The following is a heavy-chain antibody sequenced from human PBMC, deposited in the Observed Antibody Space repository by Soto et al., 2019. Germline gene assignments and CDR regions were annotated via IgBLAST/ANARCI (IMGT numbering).Heavy chain of an antibody. CDR2: INSDGSST. D-gene: IGHD5-12*01. Sequence: GGSLRLSCAASGFTFSSYWMPWVRQAPGKGLVWVSRINSDGSSTSYADSVTGRFTISRDNAKNTLYLQMNSLRAEDTAVYYWARADGYSGYVLNYWGQGTLVTVSS. J-gene: IGHJ4*02. CDR3: ARADGYSGYVLNY. V-gene: IGHV3-74*01. CDR1: GFTFSSYW.